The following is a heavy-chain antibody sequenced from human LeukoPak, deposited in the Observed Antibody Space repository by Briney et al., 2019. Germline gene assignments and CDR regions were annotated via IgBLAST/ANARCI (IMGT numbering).Heavy chain of an antibody. J-gene: IGHJ6*02. Sequence: ASVKVSCKASVYTFTGYYMHWVRQAPGQGLEGMGWINPNSGGTNYAQKFQGRVTMTRDTSISTAYMELSSLRSEDTAVYYCARGGGPGLRLGPYYYYYGMDVWGQGTTVTVSS. CDR3: ARGGGPGLRLGPYYYYYGMDV. V-gene: IGHV1-2*02. D-gene: IGHD5-12*01. CDR1: VYTFTGYY. CDR2: INPNSGGT.